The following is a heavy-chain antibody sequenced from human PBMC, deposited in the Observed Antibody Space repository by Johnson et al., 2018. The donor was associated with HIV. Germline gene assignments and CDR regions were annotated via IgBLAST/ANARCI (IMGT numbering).Heavy chain of an antibody. D-gene: IGHD5-18*01. CDR1: GFTFNNAW. J-gene: IGHJ3*02. V-gene: IGHV3-15*01. CDR2: IKSKTDGGTT. CDR3: TTDKQLWLTVDI. Sequence: EVQLVESGGGLVKPGGSLRLSCAASGFTFNNAWMSWVRQAPGKGLEWVGRIKSKTDGGTTDYAAPVNDRFTISRDDSKNTLYLQMNSLKTEDTAVYYCTTDKQLWLTVDIWGQGTMVTVSS.